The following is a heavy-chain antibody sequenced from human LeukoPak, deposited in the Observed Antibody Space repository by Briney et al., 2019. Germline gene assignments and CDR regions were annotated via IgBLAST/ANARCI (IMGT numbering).Heavy chain of an antibody. J-gene: IGHJ4*02. CDR2: IRYNGAST. Sequence: GGSLRLSCAASGFTFSNDDMNWVRQAPGKGLEWVSGIRYNGASTYYAGSVKGRFTISRDNSKNTLSLQMNSLRAEDPAVYYCAKGGDIQQRLFAYWGQGTLVTVPS. V-gene: IGHV3-23*01. CDR3: AKGGDIQQRLFAY. D-gene: IGHD3-9*01. CDR1: GFTFSNDD.